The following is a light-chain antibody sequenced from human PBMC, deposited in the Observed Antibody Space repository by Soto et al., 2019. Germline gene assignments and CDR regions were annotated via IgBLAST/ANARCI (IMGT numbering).Light chain of an antibody. V-gene: IGKV3-20*01. J-gene: IGKJ3*01. CDR2: AAS. CDR3: HQYGSSPLT. CDR1: QSVTSSY. Sequence: EIVLTQSPGTLSLSPGERAILTCRASQSVTSSYLAWYQQRPGQAPRLLMYAASSRATGIPDRFSGSGSGTDFTLTISRLEPEDFAMYDCHQYGSSPLTFGPGTKVDIE.